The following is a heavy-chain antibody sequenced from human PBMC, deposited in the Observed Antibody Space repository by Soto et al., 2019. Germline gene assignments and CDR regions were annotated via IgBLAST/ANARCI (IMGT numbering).Heavy chain of an antibody. Sequence: SVKVSCKASGYTFTSYAMHWVRQAAGQRLEWMGWINAGNGNTKYSQKFQGRVTMTEDTSTDTAYMELSSLRSEDTAVYYCATNKFSSSWHYWFDPWGQGTLVTVSS. CDR1: GYTFTSYA. D-gene: IGHD6-13*01. CDR2: INAGNGNT. V-gene: IGHV1-3*01. CDR3: ATNKFSSSWHYWFDP. J-gene: IGHJ5*02.